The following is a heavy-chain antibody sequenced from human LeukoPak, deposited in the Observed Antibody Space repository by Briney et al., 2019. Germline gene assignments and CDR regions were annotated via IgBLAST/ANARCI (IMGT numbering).Heavy chain of an antibody. Sequence: ASVKVSCKASGYTFTGYYMHWVRQAPGQGVEWMGRINPNSARTNYAQKFQGRVTITRDTSISTAYMELSRLRSDDTAVYYCARKSGSINWFDPWGQGTLVTVSS. D-gene: IGHD1-26*01. J-gene: IGHJ5*02. CDR3: ARKSGSINWFDP. CDR1: GYTFTGYY. CDR2: INPNSART. V-gene: IGHV1-2*06.